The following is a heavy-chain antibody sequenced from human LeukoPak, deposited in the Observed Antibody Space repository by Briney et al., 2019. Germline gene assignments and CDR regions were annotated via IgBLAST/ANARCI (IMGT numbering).Heavy chain of an antibody. CDR2: ISGYNGNT. CDR3: ARDRVVGLGIDNAFDI. V-gene: IGHV1-18*01. Sequence: ASVTVSCKASGYTFSSYGTSWLRQAPGQGLEWMGWISGYNGNTNYAQKFQGRVTITADESTSTAYMELSSLRSEDTAVFYCARDRVVGLGIDNAFDIWGHGTMVTVSS. J-gene: IGHJ3*02. D-gene: IGHD2-15*01. CDR1: GYTFSSYG.